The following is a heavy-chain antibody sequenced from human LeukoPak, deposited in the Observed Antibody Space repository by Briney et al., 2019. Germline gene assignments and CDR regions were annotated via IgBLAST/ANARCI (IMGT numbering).Heavy chain of an antibody. J-gene: IGHJ4*02. CDR2: INPNSGGT. CDR3: AREASTYYDYVWGSYREDFDY. V-gene: IGHV1-2*02. D-gene: IGHD3-16*02. Sequence: ASVKVSCKTSGYTFTGYYMHWVRQAPGQGLEWMGWINPNSGGTNYARKFQGRVTMTRDTSISTAYMELSRLRSDDTAVYYCAREASTYYDYVWGSYREDFDYWGQGTLVSVSS. CDR1: GYTFTGYY.